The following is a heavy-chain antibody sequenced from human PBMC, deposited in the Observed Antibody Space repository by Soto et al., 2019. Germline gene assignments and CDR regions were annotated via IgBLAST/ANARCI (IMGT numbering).Heavy chain of an antibody. CDR2: ISDSGDRT. D-gene: IGHD3-16*02. CDR3: AKDRGIIVKAGDAFDV. CDR1: GFTLSMSA. J-gene: IGHJ3*01. V-gene: IGHV3-23*01. Sequence: PGGSLRLSCASSGFTLSMSAVNWVRQAPGKGLEWVSYISDSGDRTYYADSVKGRFTISRDRSKNTVSLQMDSLRAEDTAVYYCAKDRGIIVKAGDAFDVWGQGT.